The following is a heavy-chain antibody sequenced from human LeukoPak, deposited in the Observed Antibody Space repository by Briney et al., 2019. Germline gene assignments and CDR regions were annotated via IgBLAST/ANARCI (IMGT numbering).Heavy chain of an antibody. Sequence: KASEILSLTCTVSGGSISSISYYWGWIRQPPGKGLEWSGSIYYSGSTYYNPSLTSRVTISVDTSKNQFSLKLSSVTAADTAVYYCASRSRSGSYPDYWGQGTLVTVSS. D-gene: IGHD1-26*01. CDR3: ASRSRSGSYPDY. V-gene: IGHV4-39*07. J-gene: IGHJ4*02. CDR1: GGSISSISYY. CDR2: IYYSGST.